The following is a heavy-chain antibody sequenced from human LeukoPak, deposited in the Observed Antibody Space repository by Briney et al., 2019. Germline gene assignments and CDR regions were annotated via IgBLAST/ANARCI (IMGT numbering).Heavy chain of an antibody. CDR1: GFTFSSYW. Sequence: PGGTLRLSCAASGFTFSSYWMSWVRQAPGKGLEWVANIKQDGSEKYYVDSVKGRFTISRDNAKNSLFLQMNSLRAEDTAVYYCARGPKRLGMDVWGQGTTVTVSS. CDR3: ARGPKRLGMDV. CDR2: IKQDGSEK. V-gene: IGHV3-7*01. J-gene: IGHJ6*02.